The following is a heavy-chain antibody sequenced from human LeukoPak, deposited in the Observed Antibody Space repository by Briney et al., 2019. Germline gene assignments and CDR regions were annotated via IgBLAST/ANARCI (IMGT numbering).Heavy chain of an antibody. D-gene: IGHD3-9*01. V-gene: IGHV4-38-2*02. CDR3: PRDLSDDYDILTGYQRLDYNYGIDV. J-gene: IGHJ6*01. CDR2: IYHSGST. CDR1: GYSISSGYY. Sequence: PSESLSLTCAVSGYSISSGYYWGWIRQPPGKGLEWIGSIYHSGSTYYNPSLKSRVTISVATSKNQFSLKLCSVTAADTAVNYCPRDLSDDYDILTGYQRLDYNYGIDVWREGSTVTVYS.